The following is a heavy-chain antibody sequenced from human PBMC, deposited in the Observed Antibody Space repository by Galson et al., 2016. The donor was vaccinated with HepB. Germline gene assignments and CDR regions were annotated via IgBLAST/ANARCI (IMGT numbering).Heavy chain of an antibody. CDR2: TSFDGSRV. Sequence: SLRLSCAASGFTFTSYPIHWVRQAPGKGLEWVGVTSFDGSRVYYAESVDGRFTISRDNSKNTLYLQMKNLRVEHTAVYYCAKGDRSIAYYYFDYWGQGAQVTVSS. J-gene: IGHJ4*02. D-gene: IGHD2-21*01. CDR3: AKGDRSIAYYYFDY. CDR1: GFTFTSYP. V-gene: IGHV3-30*04.